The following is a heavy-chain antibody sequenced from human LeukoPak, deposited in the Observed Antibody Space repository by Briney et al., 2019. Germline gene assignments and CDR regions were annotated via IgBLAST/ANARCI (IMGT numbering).Heavy chain of an antibody. Sequence: ASVKVSCKASGCTFSSYAISWVRQAPGQGLEWMGGIIPIFGTANYAQKFQGRVTITTDESTSTAYMELSSLRPEDTAVYYCARDQDYYDSSGYLGAFDIWGQGTMVTVSS. CDR2: IIPIFGTA. CDR3: ARDQDYYDSSGYLGAFDI. V-gene: IGHV1-69*05. D-gene: IGHD3-22*01. J-gene: IGHJ3*02. CDR1: GCTFSSYA.